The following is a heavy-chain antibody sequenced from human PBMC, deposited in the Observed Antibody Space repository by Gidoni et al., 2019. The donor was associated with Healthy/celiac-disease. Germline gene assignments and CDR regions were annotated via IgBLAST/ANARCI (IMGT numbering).Heavy chain of an antibody. CDR2: IYHSGST. J-gene: IGHJ5*02. V-gene: IGHV4-38-2*01. CDR3: ARYGIVVVPAGEWFDP. D-gene: IGHD2-2*01. Sequence: QVQLQESGPGLVKPSETLSLTCAVSGYSISSGYYWGWIRQPPGKGLEWIGSIYHSGSTYYNPSLKSRVTISADTSKNQFSLKLSSVTAADTAVYYCARYGIVVVPAGEWFDPWGQGTLVTVSS. CDR1: GYSISSGYY.